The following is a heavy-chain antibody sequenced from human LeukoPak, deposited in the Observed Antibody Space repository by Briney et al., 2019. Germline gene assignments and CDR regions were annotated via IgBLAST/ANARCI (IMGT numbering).Heavy chain of an antibody. Sequence: SETLSLTCTFSGGSISSGGYYWSWIRQHPGKGLEWIGYIYYSGSTYYNPSLNGRVTMSLDKSSNQLSLNLTSVAAADTATYYCSRESGAFCPFGYWGQGTLVIVSS. V-gene: IGHV4-31*03. CDR1: GGSISSGGYY. CDR2: IYYSGST. CDR3: SRESGAFCPFGY. D-gene: IGHD1-26*01. J-gene: IGHJ4*02.